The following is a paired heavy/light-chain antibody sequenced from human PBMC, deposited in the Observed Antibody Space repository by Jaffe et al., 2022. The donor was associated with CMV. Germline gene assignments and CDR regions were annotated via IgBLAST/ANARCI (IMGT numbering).Heavy chain of an antibody. CDR3: ASRHGGHGPKFDS. J-gene: IGHJ4*02. D-gene: IGHD5-12*01. Sequence: QLQLQESGPGLVKPSETLSLTCTVSGGSISSTTHYWGWIRQTPGKGLEYIGNIYYSGSAYYSSSLKSRVTISVDTSKNQFSLNLNSVTAADTAVYYCASRHGGHGPKFDSWGQGTLVTVSS. CDR2: IYYSGSA. V-gene: IGHV4-39*01. CDR1: GGSISSTTHY.
Light chain of an antibody. CDR2: EVT. Sequence: QSALTQPPSASGSPGQSVTISCTGTSSDISGYNFVSWFQQHPGKAPKLIIYEVTQRPSGVPDRFSGSKSGNTASLTVSGLQAEDEADYYCSSYAGSNNFIFGGGTKLTVL. CDR1: SSDISGYNF. J-gene: IGLJ2*01. V-gene: IGLV2-8*01. CDR3: SSYAGSNNFI.